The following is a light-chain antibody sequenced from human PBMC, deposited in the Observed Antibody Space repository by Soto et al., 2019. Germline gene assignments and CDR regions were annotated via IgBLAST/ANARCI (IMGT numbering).Light chain of an antibody. CDR2: DDT. CDR1: NIGSKS. J-gene: IGLJ1*01. CDR3: QVWDTSSDQYV. Sequence: SYELTQPPSVSVAPGQTARITCGGNNIGSKSVHWYQQKPGQAPVLVAYDDTDRPSGIPERFSGSNSGNTATLTISRVEGGDEADFYCQVWDTSSDQYVFGTGTKVTVL. V-gene: IGLV3-21*02.